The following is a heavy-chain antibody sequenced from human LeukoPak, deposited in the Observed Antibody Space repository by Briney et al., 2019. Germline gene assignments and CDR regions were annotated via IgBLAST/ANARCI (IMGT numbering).Heavy chain of an antibody. V-gene: IGHV3-7*01. CDR2: IKDDGSET. CDR1: GFIFSDYY. D-gene: IGHD2-15*01. CDR3: ARDVVVVAATPWFDP. Sequence: GGSLRLSCAASGFIFSDYYMSWVRQAPGKGLEWVANIKDDGSETYYVDSVKGRFTISRDNAKNSLYLQMNSLRGEDTAVYYCARDVVVVAATPWFDPWGQGTLVTVSS. J-gene: IGHJ5*02.